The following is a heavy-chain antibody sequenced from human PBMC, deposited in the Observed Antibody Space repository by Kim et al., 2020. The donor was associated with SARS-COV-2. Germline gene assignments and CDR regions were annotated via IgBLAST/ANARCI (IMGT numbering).Heavy chain of an antibody. CDR3: ASRAGSYPPFDY. Sequence: SYAGPEQGRFTISRDKSKNTVYLQMNRLRAEDTAVYCWASRAGSYPPFDYWGQGTLVTVSS. V-gene: IGHV3-30*01. J-gene: IGHJ4*02. D-gene: IGHD1-26*01.